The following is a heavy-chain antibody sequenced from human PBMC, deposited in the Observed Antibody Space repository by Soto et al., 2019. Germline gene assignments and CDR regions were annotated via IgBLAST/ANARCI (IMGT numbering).Heavy chain of an antibody. CDR3: ARQVYYDSSGYYDTGFFDY. Sequence: PGESLKISCKGSGYSFTSYWISWVRQMPGKGLEWVGRIDPSDSYTNYSPSFQGHVTISADKSISTAYLQWSSLKASDTAMYYCARQVYYDSSGYYDTGFFDYWGQGTLVTLSS. CDR1: GYSFTSYW. D-gene: IGHD3-22*01. V-gene: IGHV5-10-1*01. J-gene: IGHJ4*02. CDR2: IDPSDSYT.